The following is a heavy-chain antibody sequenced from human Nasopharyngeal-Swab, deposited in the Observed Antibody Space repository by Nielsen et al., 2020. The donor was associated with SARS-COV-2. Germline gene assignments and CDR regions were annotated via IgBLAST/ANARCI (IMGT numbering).Heavy chain of an antibody. Sequence: ASVKVSCKASGYTFTGYYMHWVRQAPGQGLEWMGWINPNSGGTNYAQKFQGRVTMTRDTSISTAYMELSSLRSEDTAVYYCARSLRLEPPEGPDYWGQGTLVTVSS. CDR2: INPNSGGT. D-gene: IGHD1-1*01. J-gene: IGHJ4*02. CDR1: GYTFTGYY. CDR3: ARSLRLEPPEGPDY. V-gene: IGHV1-2*02.